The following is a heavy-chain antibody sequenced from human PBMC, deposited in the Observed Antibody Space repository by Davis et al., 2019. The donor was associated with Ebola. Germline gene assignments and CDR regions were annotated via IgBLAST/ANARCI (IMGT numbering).Heavy chain of an antibody. D-gene: IGHD3-16*01. CDR2: IYYRGST. Sequence: SNILSLTCTVPDASIGGSSYYWRWIRKPPGKGLEWIGSIYYRGSTYYNPSLKSRVTISVDTSKNQFSLKLSSVTAAETAVYYCARSVWGASSWFDPWGQGTLVTVSS. CDR3: ARSVWGASSWFDP. V-gene: IGHV4-39*07. J-gene: IGHJ5*02. CDR1: DASIGGSSYY.